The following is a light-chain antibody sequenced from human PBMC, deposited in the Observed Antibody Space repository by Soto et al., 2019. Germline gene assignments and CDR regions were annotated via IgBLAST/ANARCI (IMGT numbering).Light chain of an antibody. V-gene: IGLV3-27*01. CDR1: VLAKKY. CDR2: KDS. CDR3: SSAADNNLV. J-gene: IGLJ2*01. Sequence: SFELTQPSSVSVSPVQTARITCSGDVLAKKYARWFQQKPGQAPVVVFYKDSERPSGIPERFSCFSSGTTVTWTICGAQFEDEADYYCSSAADNNLVFGGGTKVTGL.